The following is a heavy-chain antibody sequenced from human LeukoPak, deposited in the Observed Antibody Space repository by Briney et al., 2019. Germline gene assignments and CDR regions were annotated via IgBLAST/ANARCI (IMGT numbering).Heavy chain of an antibody. D-gene: IGHD1-26*01. CDR1: GFIFSSHN. J-gene: IGHJ4*02. Sequence: GGSLRLSCAGSGFIFSSHNMNWVRQAPGKGLEWVSPIRTAGKHIYYADSVRDRFAISRDDAKNSLYLQMNNLGVDDTAVYYCATYSGTYRDHWGQGTLVTVSS. CDR2: IRTAGKHI. V-gene: IGHV3-21*06. CDR3: ATYSGTYRDH.